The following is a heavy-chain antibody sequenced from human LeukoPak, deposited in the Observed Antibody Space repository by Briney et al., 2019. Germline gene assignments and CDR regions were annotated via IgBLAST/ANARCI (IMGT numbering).Heavy chain of an antibody. V-gene: IGHV4-34*01. CDR1: GGSFSGYY. CDR3: TRHVGMSWFGELHDY. J-gene: IGHJ4*02. CDR2: INHSGST. Sequence: KPSETLSLTCAVYGGSFSGYYWSWIRRPPGKGLEWIGEINHSGSTNYNPSLKSRVTISVDTSKNQFSLKLSSVTAADTAVYYCTRHVGMSWFGELHDYWGQGTLVTVSS. D-gene: IGHD3-10*01.